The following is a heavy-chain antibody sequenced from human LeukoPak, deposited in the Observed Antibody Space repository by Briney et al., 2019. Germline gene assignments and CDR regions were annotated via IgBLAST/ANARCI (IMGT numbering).Heavy chain of an antibody. V-gene: IGHV3-30*02. CDR2: IRYDGSNK. D-gene: IGHD2-2*01. Sequence: GGSLRLSCAASGFTFSSYGMHWVRQAPGKGLEWVAFIRYDGSNKYYADSVKGRFTISRDSSKNTLYLQMNSLRAEDTAVYYCAKSEHCSSTSCGVGWGQGTLVTVSS. J-gene: IGHJ4*02. CDR3: AKSEHCSSTSCGVG. CDR1: GFTFSSYG.